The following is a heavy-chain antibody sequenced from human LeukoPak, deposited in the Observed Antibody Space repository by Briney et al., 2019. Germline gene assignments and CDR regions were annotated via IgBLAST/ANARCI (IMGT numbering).Heavy chain of an antibody. CDR3: ARDRITMVRARSFYGMDV. Sequence: SETLSLTCTVSGGSISSGGYYWSWIRQHRGKGLEWIVYIYYSGSTYYNPSLKSRLTISVDTSKNQFSLKLSSVTAADTAVYYCARDRITMVRARSFYGMDVWGQGTTVTVSS. J-gene: IGHJ6*02. V-gene: IGHV4-31*03. D-gene: IGHD3-10*01. CDR2: IYYSGST. CDR1: GGSISSGGYY.